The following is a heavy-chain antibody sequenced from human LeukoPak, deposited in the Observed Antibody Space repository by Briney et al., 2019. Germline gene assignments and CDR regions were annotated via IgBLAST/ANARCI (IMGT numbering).Heavy chain of an antibody. V-gene: IGHV4-34*01. CDR1: RESFCSYY. Sequence: SETLSLTSAVHRESFCSYYGSWIRQPPGKGLEWIGEINHSGCTNYNPYLKSRVTISVEKSKNQFSLKLRSVTAADTAVYYCARGCGMSCYYYYYMDVWGKGTTVTVSS. J-gene: IGHJ6*03. CDR2: INHSGCT. CDR3: ARGCGMSCYYYYYMDV.